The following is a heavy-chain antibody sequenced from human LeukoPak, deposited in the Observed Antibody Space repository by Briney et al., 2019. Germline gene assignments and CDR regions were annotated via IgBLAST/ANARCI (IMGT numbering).Heavy chain of an antibody. Sequence: SETLSLTCTVSGGSISSSSYYWGWIRQPPGKGLEWIGSIYYSGSTYYNPSLKSRVTISVDTSRNQFSLKLSSVTAADTAVYYCARDLDGAVAGTGWHYWGQGTLVTVSS. J-gene: IGHJ4*02. V-gene: IGHV4-39*07. CDR2: IYYSGST. CDR1: GGSISSSSYY. D-gene: IGHD6-19*01. CDR3: ARDLDGAVAGTGWHY.